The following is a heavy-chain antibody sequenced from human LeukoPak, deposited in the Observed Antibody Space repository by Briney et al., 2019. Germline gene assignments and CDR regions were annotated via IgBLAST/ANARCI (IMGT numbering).Heavy chain of an antibody. CDR1: GFTFSTNY. D-gene: IGHD4-23*01. CDR3: AREGGNSPCFYY. J-gene: IGHJ4*02. V-gene: IGHV3-53*01. CDR2: IYSGGST. Sequence: PGGSLSLSCAASGFTFSTNYMSWVRQAPGKGLEWVSVIYSGGSTYYADSVKGRFTISRDYSKNTLYLQMNNLRAEDTAVYYCAREGGNSPCFYYWGQGTLVTVSS.